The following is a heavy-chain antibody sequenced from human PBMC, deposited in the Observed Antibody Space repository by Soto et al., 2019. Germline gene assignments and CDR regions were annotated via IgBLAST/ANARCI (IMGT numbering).Heavy chain of an antibody. Sequence: PGGSLRLSCVGSGFPFSTYGIHWVRQVPGKGLEWVAVIWFDGTNKYYADSVKGRFTISKDNSKNTVYLQMNSLKVEDTAVYYCVRTTVTTHREFDHWGQGTLVTVSS. V-gene: IGHV3-33*01. CDR3: VRTTVTTHREFDH. CDR1: GFPFSTYG. D-gene: IGHD4-4*01. J-gene: IGHJ4*02. CDR2: IWFDGTNK.